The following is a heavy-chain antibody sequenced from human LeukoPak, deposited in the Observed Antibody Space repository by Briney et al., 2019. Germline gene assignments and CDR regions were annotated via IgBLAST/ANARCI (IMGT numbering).Heavy chain of an antibody. CDR2: IYTSGST. CDR1: GGSISSYY. V-gene: IGHV4-4*07. CDR3: ARWGVAATVDSFDI. J-gene: IGHJ3*02. Sequence: PSETLSLTCTVSGGSISSYYWSWIRQPAGKGLEWIGRIYTSGSTNYNPSLKSRVTMSVDTSKNQFSLKLSSVTAADTAVYYCARWGVAATVDSFDIWGQGTMVTVSS. D-gene: IGHD2-15*01.